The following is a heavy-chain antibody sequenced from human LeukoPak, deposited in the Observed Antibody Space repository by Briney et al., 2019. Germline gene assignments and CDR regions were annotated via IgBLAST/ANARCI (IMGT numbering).Heavy chain of an antibody. Sequence: ASVKVSCKASGYTFTAYHMHWVRQAPGQGLEWMGRVNPYSGDTNYAQRFQGRVTMTRDTSISTAYMELSRLTFDDTAVFYRATLGGVAGVPYWGQGTLVTVSS. CDR1: GYTFTAYH. CDR3: ATLGGVAGVPY. V-gene: IGHV1-2*06. CDR2: VNPYSGDT. J-gene: IGHJ4*02. D-gene: IGHD6-19*01.